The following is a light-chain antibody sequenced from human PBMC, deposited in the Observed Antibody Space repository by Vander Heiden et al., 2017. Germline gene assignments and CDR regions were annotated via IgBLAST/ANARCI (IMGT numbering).Light chain of an antibody. V-gene: IGLV1-47*01. Sequence: QSVLTQPPSASGTPGQRVTISCSGSSSNIGSNYVYWYQQLPGTAPKLLIYRNNQRPSGVPDRFSGSKAGTSASLVISGLRSEDEADDYWAAWDDSLSGPVFGGGTKLTVL. CDR3: AAWDDSLSGPV. J-gene: IGLJ2*01. CDR2: RNN. CDR1: SSNIGSNY.